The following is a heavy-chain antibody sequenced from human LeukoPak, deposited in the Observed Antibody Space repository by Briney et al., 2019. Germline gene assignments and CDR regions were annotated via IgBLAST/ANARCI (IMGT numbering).Heavy chain of an antibody. J-gene: IGHJ3*01. V-gene: IGHV3-23*01. D-gene: IGHD5-24*01. Sequence: PGGXLRLSCAASGFTFSTYAMSWVGQAPGKGLEGVSVISGSGSRTYYADSVKGGFTISRDNSKNTLYLQMNRLRAEDTAVYYCAKEMATIRAFDFWGQGTMVTVSS. CDR1: GFTFSTYA. CDR2: ISGSGSRT. CDR3: AKEMATIRAFDF.